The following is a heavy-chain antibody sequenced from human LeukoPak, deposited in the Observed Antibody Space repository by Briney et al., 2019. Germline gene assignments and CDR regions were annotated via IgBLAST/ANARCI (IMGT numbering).Heavy chain of an antibody. D-gene: IGHD3-10*01. J-gene: IGHJ4*02. CDR3: VTDQTGRHPYFSDY. CDR1: GFNFSTYW. CDR2: IKEDGSEI. Sequence: GGSLRLSCTASGFNFSTYWMTWVRQVPGKGLEWVANIKEDGSEIYYVDAVKGRFSISRDNAKTSLYLQMHSLSVADTGLYYCVTDQTGRHPYFSDYWGQGTLVTVSS. V-gene: IGHV3-7*01.